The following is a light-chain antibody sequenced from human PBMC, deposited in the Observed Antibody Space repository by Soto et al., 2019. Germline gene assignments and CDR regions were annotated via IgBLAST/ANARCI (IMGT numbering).Light chain of an antibody. CDR1: QSITNY. Sequence: DIQVIQSPSSLSASVGDRVTITCRASQSITNYLNWYQQEPGKAPKLLIYAASSLQSGVPPRFSGSGSGTDFTLTISSLQPEDFATYYCQQSYNNPYTFGQGTKVDI. V-gene: IGKV1-39*01. CDR3: QQSYNNPYT. J-gene: IGKJ2*01. CDR2: AAS.